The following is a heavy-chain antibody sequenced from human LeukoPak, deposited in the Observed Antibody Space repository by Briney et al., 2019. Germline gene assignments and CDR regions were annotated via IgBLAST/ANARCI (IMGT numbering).Heavy chain of an antibody. V-gene: IGHV3-21*01. D-gene: IGHD3-3*01. Sequence: PGGSLRLSCAASGFTFSSYSMNWVRQAPGKGLEWVSSISTSSSYIYYADSVKGRFTISRGNAKKSLYLQMNSLRAEDTAVYYCARGTNYDFWSGYLFQNWGQGTPVTVSS. CDR2: ISTSSSYI. CDR3: ARGTNYDFWSGYLFQN. CDR1: GFTFSSYS. J-gene: IGHJ1*01.